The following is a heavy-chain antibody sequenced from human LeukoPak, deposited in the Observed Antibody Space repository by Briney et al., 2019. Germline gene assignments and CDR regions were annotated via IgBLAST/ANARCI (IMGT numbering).Heavy chain of an antibody. V-gene: IGHV3-74*01. Sequence: PGGSLTLSCSPTGFPLRTYWMHRARQAPGKAPLRVARLKSDGSSTSYADSVKGRFTISRDNAKNTLYLQMNSLRAEDTAVYYCAREEYYYDIRSLDYWGQGTLVTVSS. J-gene: IGHJ4*02. CDR1: GFPLRTYW. CDR2: LKSDGSST. D-gene: IGHD3-22*01. CDR3: AREEYYYDIRSLDY.